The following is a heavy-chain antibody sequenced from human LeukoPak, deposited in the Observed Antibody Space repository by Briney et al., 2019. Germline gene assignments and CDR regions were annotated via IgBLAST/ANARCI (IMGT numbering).Heavy chain of an antibody. CDR2: ISGSGVST. D-gene: IGHD2-2*01. CDR1: GVTFSSDS. Sequence: PGGSLRLSCAASGVTFSSDSMTWVRQAPGKGLEWVSTISGSGVSTFYADSVKGRFTISRDNSKNTLYLHMNSLSAEDTAVYYCAKDSFSSRWGQGTLVTVSS. V-gene: IGHV3-23*01. J-gene: IGHJ4*02. CDR3: AKDSFSSR.